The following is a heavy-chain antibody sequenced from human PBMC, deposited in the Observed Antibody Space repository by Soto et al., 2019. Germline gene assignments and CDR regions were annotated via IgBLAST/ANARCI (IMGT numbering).Heavy chain of an antibody. V-gene: IGHV3-30-3*01. Sequence: PGGALRLSCAASGFTFSSYAMHWVRQAPGKGLEWVAVISYDGSNKYYADSVKGRFTISRDNSKNTLYLQMNSLRAEDTAVYYCARAFQQLDMVTITRFDYCGQVTLVTASS. CDR1: GFTFSSYA. CDR2: ISYDGSNK. J-gene: IGHJ4*02. D-gene: IGHD5-18*01. CDR3: ARAFQQLDMVTITRFDY.